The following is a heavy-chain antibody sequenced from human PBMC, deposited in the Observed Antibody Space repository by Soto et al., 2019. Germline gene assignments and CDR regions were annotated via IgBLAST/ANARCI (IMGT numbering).Heavy chain of an antibody. D-gene: IGHD3-3*01. V-gene: IGHV1-24*01. CDR3: ATAPFAPFWSGYPTY. J-gene: IGHJ4*02. CDR2: FDPEDGEP. Sequence: ASVKVASKVSGYTLYELSMHGVRKAPGKGLEWMGGFDPEDGEPIYAQKFQGRVTMTEDTSTDTAYMELSSLRSEDTAVYYCATAPFAPFWSGYPTYWGQGTLVTVSS. CDR1: GYTLYELS.